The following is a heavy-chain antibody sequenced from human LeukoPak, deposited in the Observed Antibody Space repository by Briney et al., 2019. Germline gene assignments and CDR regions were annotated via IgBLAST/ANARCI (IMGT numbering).Heavy chain of an antibody. J-gene: IGHJ4*02. CDR3: AREGGPYRPLDY. V-gene: IGHV4-4*02. CDR1: GGSISSTNW. Sequence: SGTLSLTCGVSGGSISSTNWWTWVRQPPGEGLEWIGEVHLSGRPNYHPSLESRVTMSVGMSEDHISLKLTSVTAADTAVYYCAREGGPYRPLDYSGQGTLVTVSS. CDR2: VHLSGRP.